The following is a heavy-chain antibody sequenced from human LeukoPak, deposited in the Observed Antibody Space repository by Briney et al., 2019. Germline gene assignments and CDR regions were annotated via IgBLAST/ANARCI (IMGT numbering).Heavy chain of an antibody. D-gene: IGHD5-24*01. V-gene: IGHV4-4*07. CDR2: LHSSGTP. CDR1: GGSLSGYH. Sequence: SETLSLTCTVSGGSLSGYHWSWLRHPAGKGLEWIGRLHSSGTPHHNPSLESRVTMSVDTSNNQFSLRLAYVTAADTAVYYCAKLRASATILVSWGQGTLVTVSS. CDR3: AKLRASATILVS. J-gene: IGHJ4*02.